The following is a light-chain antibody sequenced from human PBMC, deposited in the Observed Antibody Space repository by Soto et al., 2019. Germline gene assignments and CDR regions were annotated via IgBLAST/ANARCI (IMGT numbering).Light chain of an antibody. CDR3: QQYKSYPLT. Sequence: DIQMTQSPSTLSASVGDRVTITCRASQSISSLLAWYKQKPGRAPTLLIYKASTLESGVPSRFSGSGSGTEFTLTISSLQPDDFATYYCQQYKSYPLTFGQGTRLEIK. CDR1: QSISSL. V-gene: IGKV1-5*03. CDR2: KAS. J-gene: IGKJ5*01.